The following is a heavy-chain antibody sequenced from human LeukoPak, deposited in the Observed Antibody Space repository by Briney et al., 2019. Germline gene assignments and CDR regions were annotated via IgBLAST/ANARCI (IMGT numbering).Heavy chain of an antibody. J-gene: IGHJ3*02. V-gene: IGHV4-59*08. D-gene: IGHD6-13*01. CDR3: ARRGSSVVDAFDI. CDR2: IYYSGST. Sequence: PSETLSLTCTVSGGSISSYYWSWIRQPPGKGLEWIGYIYYSGSTNYNPSLKSRVTISVDTSKNQFSLELSSVTAADTAVYYCARRGSSVVDAFDIWGQGTMVTVSS. CDR1: GGSISSYY.